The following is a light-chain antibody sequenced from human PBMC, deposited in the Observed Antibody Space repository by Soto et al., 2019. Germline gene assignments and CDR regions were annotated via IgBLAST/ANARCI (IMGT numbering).Light chain of an antibody. V-gene: IGKV3-11*01. CDR2: DAS. CDR3: QQRSNWPPYT. CDR1: QSVSSY. Sequence: IVLTQSPATQSLSPGERATLSCRASQSVSSYLAWYQQKPGQAPRLLIYDASNRATGIPARFSGSGSGTDFTLTISSLEPADFAVYYCQQRSNWPPYTFGQGTKLEIK. J-gene: IGKJ2*01.